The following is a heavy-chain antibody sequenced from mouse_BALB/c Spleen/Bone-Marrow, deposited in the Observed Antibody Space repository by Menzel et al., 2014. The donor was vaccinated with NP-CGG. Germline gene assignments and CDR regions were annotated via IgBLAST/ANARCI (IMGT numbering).Heavy chain of an antibody. J-gene: IGHJ2*01. V-gene: IGHV5-17*02. CDR2: ISSGSSTI. CDR3: ASSPCGYFDY. Sequence: EVKLQESGGGLVQPGGSRKLSCAASGFTFSSFGMHWVRQAPEKGLEWVAYISSGSSTIYYADTVKGRFTISRDNPKNTLFLQMTSLRSEDTAMYYCASSPCGYFDYWGQGTTLTVSS. D-gene: IGHD6-1*01. CDR1: GFTFSSFG.